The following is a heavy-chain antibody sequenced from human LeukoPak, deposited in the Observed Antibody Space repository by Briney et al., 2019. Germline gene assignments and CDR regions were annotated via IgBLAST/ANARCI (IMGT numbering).Heavy chain of an antibody. J-gene: IGHJ6*03. CDR1: GYSFTSYW. D-gene: IGHD2-2*01. Sequence: GESLKISCKGSGYSFTSYWIGWVRQMPGKGLEWMGIIYPGDSDTRYSPSFQGQVTISADKSISTAYLQWRSLKASDTAMYYCARLWKPLPPVQLLYDYYYYMDVWGKGTTVTVSS. CDR2: IYPGDSDT. CDR3: ARLWKPLPPVQLLYDYYYYMDV. V-gene: IGHV5-51*01.